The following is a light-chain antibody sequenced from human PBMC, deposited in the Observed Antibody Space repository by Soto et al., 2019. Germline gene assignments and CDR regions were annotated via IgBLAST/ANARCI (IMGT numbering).Light chain of an antibody. V-gene: IGKV3-11*01. CDR1: QSVSSN. J-gene: IGKJ5*01. Sequence: EIVLTQSPGTLSLSPGERATLSCRASQSVSSNLAWYQQKPGQAPRLLIYDASNRVTGIPARFSGSGSGTDFTLTIGSLEPEDSAVYYCQQRGNWPTFGQGTRLEIK. CDR3: QQRGNWPT. CDR2: DAS.